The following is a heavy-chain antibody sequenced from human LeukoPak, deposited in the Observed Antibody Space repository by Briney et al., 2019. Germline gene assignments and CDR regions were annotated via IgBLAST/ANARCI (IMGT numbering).Heavy chain of an antibody. CDR3: TTGISGWYTYYYYYMDV. V-gene: IGHV3-15*01. J-gene: IGHJ6*03. CDR1: GFTFSNAW. Sequence: PGGSLRLSCAASGFTFSNAWMSWVRQAPGKGLEWVGRIKSKTDGGTTGYAAPVKGRFTISRDDSKNTLYLQMNSLKTEDTAVYYCTTGISGWYTYYYYYMDVWGKGTTVTISS. CDR2: IKSKTDGGTT. D-gene: IGHD6-19*01.